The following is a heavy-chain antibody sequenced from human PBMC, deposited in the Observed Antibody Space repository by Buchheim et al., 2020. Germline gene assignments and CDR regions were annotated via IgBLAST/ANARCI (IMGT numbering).Heavy chain of an antibody. CDR1: GFTFSSYG. D-gene: IGHD6-19*01. CDR3: AKDGGSSGWHLAHFDY. J-gene: IGHJ4*02. Sequence: QVQLVESGGGVVQPGRSLRLSCAASGFTFSSYGMHWVRQAPGKGLEWVAVISYDGSNKYYADSVKGRFTISRDNSKNTLYLQMNSLRAEDTAVYYCAKDGGSSGWHLAHFDYWGQGTL. V-gene: IGHV3-30*18. CDR2: ISYDGSNK.